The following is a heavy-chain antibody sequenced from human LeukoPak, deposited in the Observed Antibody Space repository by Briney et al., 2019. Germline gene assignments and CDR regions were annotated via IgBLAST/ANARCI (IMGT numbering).Heavy chain of an antibody. J-gene: IGHJ6*02. CDR2: ISGSGGST. Sequence: GGSLRLSCAASGFTFSSYAMSWVRQAPGKGLEWVSAISGSGGSTYYADSVKGRFTISRDNSKNTLYLQMNSLRAEDTAVYYCANYYGSGSYYNVGFVLDYYYYYGMDVWGQGTTVTVSS. CDR1: GFTFSSYA. V-gene: IGHV3-23*01. D-gene: IGHD3-10*01. CDR3: ANYYGSGSYYNVGFVLDYYYYYGMDV.